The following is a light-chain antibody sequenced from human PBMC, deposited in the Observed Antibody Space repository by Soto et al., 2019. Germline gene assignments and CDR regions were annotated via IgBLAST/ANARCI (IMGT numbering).Light chain of an antibody. CDR2: KAS. CDR1: QSISSW. CDR3: QQYNSYWTIT. Sequence: DIQMTQSPSTLSASVGDRVTITCRASQSISSWLAWYQQKPGKAPKLLIYKASSLESGVPSRFSGSGSGTEFTLTISSLQPDDCATYYCQQYNSYWTITFGQGTRLEIK. J-gene: IGKJ5*01. V-gene: IGKV1-5*03.